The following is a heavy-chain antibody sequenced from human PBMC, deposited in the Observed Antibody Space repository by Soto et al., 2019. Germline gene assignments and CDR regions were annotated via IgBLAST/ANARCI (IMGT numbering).Heavy chain of an antibody. J-gene: IGHJ4*02. CDR2: ISWNSGSI. CDR1: GFTFDDYA. Sequence: EVQLVESGGGLVQPGRSLRLSCAASGFTFDDYAMHWVRQAPGKGLEWVSGISWNSGSIGYADSVKGRFTISRDNAKNSLYLQMNSLRAEDTALYYCAKGRRRDSSGYYWPNSYTFDYWGQGTLVTVSS. CDR3: AKGRRRDSSGYYWPNSYTFDY. D-gene: IGHD3-22*01. V-gene: IGHV3-9*01.